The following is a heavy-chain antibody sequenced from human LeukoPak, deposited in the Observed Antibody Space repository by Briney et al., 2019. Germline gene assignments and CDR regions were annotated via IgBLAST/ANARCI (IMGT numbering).Heavy chain of an antibody. J-gene: IGHJ4*02. D-gene: IGHD6-19*01. CDR1: GFTFSSYS. V-gene: IGHV3-21*01. Sequence: NPGGSLRLSCAASGFTFSSYSMNWVRQAPGKGLEWVSSISSSSSYIYYADSVKGRFTISRDNAKNSLYLQMNSLRAEDTAVYYCASLRGLSSGWYEFDYWGQGTLVTVSS. CDR3: ASLRGLSSGWYEFDY. CDR2: ISSSSSYI.